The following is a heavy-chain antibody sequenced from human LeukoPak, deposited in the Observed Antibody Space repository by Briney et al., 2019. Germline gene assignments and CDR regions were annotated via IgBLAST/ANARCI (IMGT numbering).Heavy chain of an antibody. CDR2: IEQDGSEK. D-gene: IGHD2-21*01. CDR1: GFTFSSYW. V-gene: IGHV3-7*01. Sequence: GGSLRLSCAASGFTFSSYWVSWVRQAPGKGLEWVANIEQDGSEKNFVDSVKGRFTISRDNARDSLYLQMNSLRVEDTAVYYCVREGHIVVNKGALDTWGQGTMVTVSS. J-gene: IGHJ3*02. CDR3: VREGHIVVNKGALDT.